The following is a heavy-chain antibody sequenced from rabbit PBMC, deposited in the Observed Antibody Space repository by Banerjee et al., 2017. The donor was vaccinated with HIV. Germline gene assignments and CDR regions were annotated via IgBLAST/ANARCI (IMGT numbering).Heavy chain of an antibody. J-gene: IGHJ4*01. CDR3: VRSQYANTPLNYFTL. Sequence: QEQLVESGGGLVTPGGSLKLSCKASGFDFSNYGVNWVRQAPGKGLEWIGYIDPVFGDTYYANWVNGRFTISSHNAQNTLYLQLNSLTAVDTATYFCVRSQYANTPLNYFTLWGQGTLVTV. CDR2: IDPVFGDT. V-gene: IGHV1S47*01. CDR1: GFDFSNYG. D-gene: IGHD6-1*01.